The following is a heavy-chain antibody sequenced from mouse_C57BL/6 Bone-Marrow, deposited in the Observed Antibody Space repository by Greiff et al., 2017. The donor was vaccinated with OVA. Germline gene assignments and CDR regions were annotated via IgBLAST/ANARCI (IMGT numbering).Heavy chain of an antibody. Sequence: QVHVKQPGAELVKPGASVKMSCKASGYTFTSYWITWVKQRPGQGLEWIGDIYPGSGSTNYNEKFKSKATLTVDTSSSTAYMQLSSLTSEDSAVYYCARERTGGYYFDYWGQGTTLTVSS. CDR2: IYPGSGST. CDR3: ARERTGGYYFDY. J-gene: IGHJ2*01. D-gene: IGHD4-1*01. CDR1: GYTFTSYW. V-gene: IGHV1-55*01.